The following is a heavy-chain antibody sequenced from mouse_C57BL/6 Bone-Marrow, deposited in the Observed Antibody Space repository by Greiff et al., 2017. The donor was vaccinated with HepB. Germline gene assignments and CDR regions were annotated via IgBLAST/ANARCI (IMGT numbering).Heavy chain of an antibody. Sequence: DVKLVESGGGLVKPGGSLKLSCAASGFTFSSYAMSWVRQTPEKRLEWVATISDGGSYTYYPDNVKGRFTISRDNAKNNLYLQMSHLESEDTAMYYCARDTRYFDVWGTGTTVTVSS. J-gene: IGHJ1*03. CDR1: GFTFSSYA. CDR2: ISDGGSYT. D-gene: IGHD2-12*01. CDR3: ARDTRYFDV. V-gene: IGHV5-4*01.